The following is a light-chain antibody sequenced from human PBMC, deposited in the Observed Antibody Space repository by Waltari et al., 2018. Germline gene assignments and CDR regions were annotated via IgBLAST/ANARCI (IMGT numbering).Light chain of an antibody. Sequence: SALTQPASVSGSLGQSITLSCTGTTSDIGRYKYVARYQQHPCKPPKLIIHDVNNRSSEVSVLVAGSKVGDSASLTISGLQADDEADYYCISYSGAMSGNVVVGRGTKLTVL. CDR3: ISYSGAMSGNVV. V-gene: IGLV2-14*03. J-gene: IGLJ2*01. CDR1: TSDIGRYKY. CDR2: DVN.